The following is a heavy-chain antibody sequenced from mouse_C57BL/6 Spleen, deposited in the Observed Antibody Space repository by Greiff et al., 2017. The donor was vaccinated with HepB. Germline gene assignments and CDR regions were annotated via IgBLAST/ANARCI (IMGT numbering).Heavy chain of an antibody. CDR1: GYTFTSYW. CDR2: IDPSDSYT. Sequence: VQLQQPGAELVKPGASVKLSCKASGYTFTSYWMQWVKQRPGQGLEWIGEIDPSDSYTNYNQKFKGKATLTVDTSSSTAYMQLSSLTSEESAVYYCARSGGHFDYWGQGTTLTVSS. J-gene: IGHJ2*01. CDR3: ARSGGHFDY. D-gene: IGHD3-1*01. V-gene: IGHV1-50*01.